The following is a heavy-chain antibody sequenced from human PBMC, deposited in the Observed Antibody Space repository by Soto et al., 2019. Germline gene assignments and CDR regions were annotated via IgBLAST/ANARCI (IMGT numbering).Heavy chain of an antibody. Sequence: ASVKVSCKASGYTFTSYYINWVRQATGQGLEWMGWMNPNSGNTGYAQKFQGRVTMTRNTSISTAYMELSSLRSEDTAVYYCARGGAMVRGVITNWFDSWGQGTLVNVSS. CDR2: MNPNSGNT. V-gene: IGHV1-8*01. J-gene: IGHJ5*01. CDR3: ARGGAMVRGVITNWFDS. CDR1: GYTFTSYY. D-gene: IGHD3-10*01.